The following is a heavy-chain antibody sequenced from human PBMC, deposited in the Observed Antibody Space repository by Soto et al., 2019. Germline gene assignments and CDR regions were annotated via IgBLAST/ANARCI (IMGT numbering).Heavy chain of an antibody. Sequence: PGGSLRLSCAASGFSFIGYWMSWVRQAPGKGLEWLANIKEDGSETSYVDSVKGRFTISRDNSKDSLYLQMSGLRAEDTAVYYCVTSGGSGRSGSYEVFDIWGQGTMVTVSS. D-gene: IGHD3-10*01. CDR2: IKEDGSET. V-gene: IGHV3-7*01. J-gene: IGHJ3*02. CDR3: VTSGGSGRSGSYEVFDI. CDR1: GFSFIGYW.